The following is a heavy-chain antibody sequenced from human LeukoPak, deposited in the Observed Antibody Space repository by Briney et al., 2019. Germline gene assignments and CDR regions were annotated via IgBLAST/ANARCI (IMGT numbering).Heavy chain of an antibody. Sequence: SETLSLTCTVSGGSISSYYWSWIRQPPGKGLEWIGYIYYSGSTNYNPSLKSRVTKSVDTSKNQFSLKLSSVTAADTAVYYCASYGSSFHRYYYYMDVWGKGTTVTVSS. J-gene: IGHJ6*03. CDR1: GGSISSYY. V-gene: IGHV4-59*01. CDR2: IYYSGST. CDR3: ASYGSSFHRYYYYMDV. D-gene: IGHD6-13*01.